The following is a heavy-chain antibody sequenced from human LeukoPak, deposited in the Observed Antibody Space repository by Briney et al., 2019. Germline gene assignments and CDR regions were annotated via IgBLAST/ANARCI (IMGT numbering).Heavy chain of an antibody. CDR2: INPNSGDT. V-gene: IGHV1-2*02. D-gene: IGHD3-10*01. Sequence: ASVKVSCKASGYTFTDYYINWVRQAPGQGLEWMGWINPNSGDTNYAQKFQDRVTMTRDTSSSTAYIELNLLRSDDTAVYYCARGDYYGSPKVVAAWGQGTLVTVSS. CDR3: ARGDYYGSPKVVAA. J-gene: IGHJ5*02. CDR1: GYTFTDYY.